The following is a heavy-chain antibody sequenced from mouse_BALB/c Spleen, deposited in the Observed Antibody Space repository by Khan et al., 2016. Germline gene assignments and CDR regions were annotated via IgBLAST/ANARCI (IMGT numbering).Heavy chain of an antibody. CDR2: IYPGDGGT. Sequence: QVQLQQSGAELVRPGSSVKISCKASGYAFSIYWMNWVKQRPGQGLEWIGQIYPGDGGTVYNGKFKDQATLTADKSSSKAYMQLSSTTSEDSAVYCCARSGYGYDYWGQGTTLTVSS. D-gene: IGHD2-10*02. J-gene: IGHJ2*01. V-gene: IGHV1-80*01. CDR3: ARSGYGYDY. CDR1: GYAFSIYW.